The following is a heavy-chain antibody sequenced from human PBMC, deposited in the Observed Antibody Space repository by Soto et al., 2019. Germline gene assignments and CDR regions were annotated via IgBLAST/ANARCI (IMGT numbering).Heavy chain of an antibody. Sequence: SEPLSLTCTVSGGSISSYYWSWIRQPPGKGLEWIGYIYYSGSTNYNPSLKSRVTISVDTSKNQFSLKLSSVTAADTAVYYCARESTDSSGYYYPWFDPWGQGTLVTVSS. CDR2: IYYSGST. J-gene: IGHJ5*02. CDR1: GGSISSYY. V-gene: IGHV4-59*01. CDR3: ARESTDSSGYYYPWFDP. D-gene: IGHD3-22*01.